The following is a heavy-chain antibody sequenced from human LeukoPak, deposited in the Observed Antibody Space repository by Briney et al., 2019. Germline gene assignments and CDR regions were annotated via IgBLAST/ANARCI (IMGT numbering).Heavy chain of an antibody. V-gene: IGHV3-23*01. J-gene: IGHJ4*02. Sequence: GGSLRLSCAASGLTFSSYAMNWVRQAPGKGLELVSGISGSGGSTYSADSVKGRFTISRDNSKKTVYLQMSSLRAEDTAVYYCAKDRGLVGATPSNFDYWGQGTLVTVSS. CDR1: GLTFSSYA. D-gene: IGHD1-26*01. CDR3: AKDRGLVGATPSNFDY. CDR2: ISGSGGST.